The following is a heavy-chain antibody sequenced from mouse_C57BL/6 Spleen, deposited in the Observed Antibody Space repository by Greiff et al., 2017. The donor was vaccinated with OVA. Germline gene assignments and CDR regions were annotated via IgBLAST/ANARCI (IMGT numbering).Heavy chain of an antibody. CDR1: GYAFSSSW. J-gene: IGHJ2*01. V-gene: IGHV1-82*01. CDR2: IYPGDGDT. CDR3: GWLPDY. Sequence: VQLQQSGPELAKPGASVKISCKASGYAFSSSWMNWVKQRPGKGLEWIGRIYPGDGDTNYNGKFKGKATLTADKSSSTAYMQLSSLTSEDSAVYFCGWLPDYWGQGTTLTVSS. D-gene: IGHD2-2*01.